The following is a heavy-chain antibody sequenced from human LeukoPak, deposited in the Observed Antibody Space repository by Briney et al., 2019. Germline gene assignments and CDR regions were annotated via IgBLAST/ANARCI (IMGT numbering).Heavy chain of an antibody. Sequence: SQTLSLTCTVSGGSISSGDHYWSWIRQPPGKGLEWIGYIYYSGSTYYNPSLKSRVTISVDTSKNQFSLKLSSVTAADTAVYYCARFRDGDGDYFDYWGQGTLVTVSS. J-gene: IGHJ4*02. CDR2: IYYSGST. V-gene: IGHV4-30-4*01. CDR1: GGSISSGDHY. CDR3: ARFRDGDGDYFDY. D-gene: IGHD4-17*01.